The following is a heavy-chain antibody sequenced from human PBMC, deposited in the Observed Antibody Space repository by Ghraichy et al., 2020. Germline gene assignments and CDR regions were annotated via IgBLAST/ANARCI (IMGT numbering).Heavy chain of an antibody. J-gene: IGHJ4*02. CDR1: GFNFAASW. CDR3: ARDRAYKSFDY. Sequence: GGSLRLSCAASGFNFAASWMNWVRQAPGKVLEWVAGITQSGNEQYYVDSVKGRFTISRDHAKNSLYLHMNSLRVEDTAVFSCARDRAYKSFDYWGQGILVTVSS. D-gene: IGHD5-24*01. CDR2: ITQSGNEQ. V-gene: IGHV3-7*03.